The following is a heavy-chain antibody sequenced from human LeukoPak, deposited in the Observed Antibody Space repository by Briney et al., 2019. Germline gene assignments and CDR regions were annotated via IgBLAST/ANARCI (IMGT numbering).Heavy chain of an antibody. J-gene: IGHJ6*02. CDR2: IYSGGST. V-gene: IGHV3-53*01. CDR3: AKWYCSSTSCSVYYYYGMDV. D-gene: IGHD2-2*01. Sequence: GGSLRLSCAASGFTVSSNYMSWVRQAPGKGLEWVSVIYSGGSTYYADSVKGRFTISRDNSKNTLYLQMNSLRAEDTAVYYCAKWYCSSTSCSVYYYYGMDVWGQGTTVTVSS. CDR1: GFTVSSNY.